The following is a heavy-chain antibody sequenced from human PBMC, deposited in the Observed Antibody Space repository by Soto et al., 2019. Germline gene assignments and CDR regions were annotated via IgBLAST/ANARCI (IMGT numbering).Heavy chain of an antibody. V-gene: IGHV5-51*01. D-gene: IGHD2-2*01. J-gene: IGHJ3*02. CDR1: DYTFAAYW. Sequence: GESLKISCKGFDYTFAAYWIGWVRQMPGKGLEWMGIINPGDSDVRYSPPFEGQVTISADKSINTAYLQWSSLTASDTAMYYCARPDYTPAVWYHRYDIWGKGTMVTVS. CDR3: ARPDYTPAVWYHRYDI. CDR2: INPGDSDV.